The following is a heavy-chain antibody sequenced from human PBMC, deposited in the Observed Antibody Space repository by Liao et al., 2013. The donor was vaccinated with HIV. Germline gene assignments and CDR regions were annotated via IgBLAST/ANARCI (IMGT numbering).Heavy chain of an antibody. CDR3: ARGRLREDFDV. V-gene: IGHV4-61*02. CDR1: GGSISSGSYY. Sequence: QVQLQESGPGLVKPSQTLSLTCTVSGGSISSGSYYWSWIRQPAGKGLEWIGRIYTSGSTNYNPSLKSRVTISVDTSKNQFSLKLSSVTAADTAVYYCARGRLREDFDVWGQGTMVTVSS. CDR2: IYTSGST. D-gene: IGHD5-12*01. J-gene: IGHJ3*01.